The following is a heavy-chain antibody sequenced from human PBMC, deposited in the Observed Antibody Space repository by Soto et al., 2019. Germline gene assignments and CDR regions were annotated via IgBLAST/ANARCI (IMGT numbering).Heavy chain of an antibody. J-gene: IGHJ4*02. CDR3: ARHKDQCGNTSSHYLDS. D-gene: IGHD6-6*01. V-gene: IGHV4-39*01. Sequence: SETLSLTCTVSGGSISSISRYWAWIRQPPGKGLEWIGSIYYNGITYNNPSLRGRLTVSADTSKNQFSMRLTSVTAADTAVYYCARHKDQCGNTSSHYLDSWGQGGLVT. CDR1: GGSISSISRY. CDR2: IYYNGIT.